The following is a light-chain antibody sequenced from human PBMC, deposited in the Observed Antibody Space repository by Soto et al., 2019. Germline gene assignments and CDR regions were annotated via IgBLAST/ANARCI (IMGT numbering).Light chain of an antibody. CDR2: DAS. V-gene: IGKV3-11*01. J-gene: IGKJ1*01. Sequence: EIGLTQFPGTLSLSPGERATLSCRASQSLKTNSIAWYQQKPGQAPRLLMYDASKRATGIPARFSGSGSGTDFTLTISSLEPEDFAVYYCQQRDIWPWTFGQGTKVDIK. CDR3: QQRDIWPWT. CDR1: QSLKTN.